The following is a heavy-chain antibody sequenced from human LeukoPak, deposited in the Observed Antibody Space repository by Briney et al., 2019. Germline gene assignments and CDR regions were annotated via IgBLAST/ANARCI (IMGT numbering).Heavy chain of an antibody. CDR1: GGSFSGYY. Sequence: SETLSLTCAVYGGSFSGYYWSWIRQPPGKGLEWIGEINHSGSTNYNPSLKSRVTISVDTFKNQFSLKLSSVTAAATAVYYCARGPRVDTAMAYYYYYGMDVWGQGTTVTVSS. CDR2: INHSGST. J-gene: IGHJ6*02. CDR3: ARGPRVDTAMAYYYYYGMDV. D-gene: IGHD5-18*01. V-gene: IGHV4-34*01.